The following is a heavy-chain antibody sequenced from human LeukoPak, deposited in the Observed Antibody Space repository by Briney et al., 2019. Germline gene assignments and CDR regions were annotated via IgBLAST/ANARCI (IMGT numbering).Heavy chain of an antibody. V-gene: IGHV4-34*01. D-gene: IGHD3/OR15-3a*01. Sequence: PSETLSLTCAVYGGSFSGYYWSWIRQPPGKGLEWIGEINHSGSTNYNPSLKSRVTISVDTSKNQFSLKLSSVTAADTAVYYCASGGSRTGFDYWGQGTLVTVSS. CDR2: INHSGST. CDR1: GGSFSGYY. J-gene: IGHJ4*02. CDR3: ASGGSRTGFDY.